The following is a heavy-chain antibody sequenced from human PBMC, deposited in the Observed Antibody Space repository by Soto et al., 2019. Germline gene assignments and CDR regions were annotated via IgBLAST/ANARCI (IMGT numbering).Heavy chain of an antibody. Sequence: EVQLVESGGGLVQPGGSLRISCAVSGFTFSSYWMSWVRQAPGKGLEWVATIKQDGSEKYYVDSVKGRFTISRDNAENSLYRQMNSLSAEDTAVYFCARDVGYDYVNWGQGTLVTVSS. CDR2: IKQDGSEK. J-gene: IGHJ4*02. CDR1: GFTFSSYW. CDR3: ARDVGYDYVN. D-gene: IGHD5-12*01. V-gene: IGHV3-7*01.